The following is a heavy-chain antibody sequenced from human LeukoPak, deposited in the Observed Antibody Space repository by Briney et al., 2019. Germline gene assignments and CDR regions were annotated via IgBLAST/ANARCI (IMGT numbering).Heavy chain of an antibody. D-gene: IGHD3-16*01. CDR2: VYYSGST. CDR3: ARHYGSRSNYYYYMDV. CDR1: VGSISSSSYY. V-gene: IGHV4-39*01. J-gene: IGHJ6*03. Sequence: PSETLSLTCTVSVGSISSSSYYWGGIRQPPGKGLEWIGSVYYSGSTYYNPSLKSRVTLSVDTSKNQFSLNLSSVTAADTAVYYCARHYGSRSNYYYYMDVWGKGTTVTVSS.